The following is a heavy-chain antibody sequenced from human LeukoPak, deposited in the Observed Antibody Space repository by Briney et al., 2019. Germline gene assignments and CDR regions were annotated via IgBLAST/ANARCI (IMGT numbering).Heavy chain of an antibody. J-gene: IGHJ4*02. CDR1: GGSISSGGYY. D-gene: IGHD6-13*01. CDR2: IYYSGST. CDR3: ARGYSSSWYN. Sequence: SETLSLTCTVSGGSISSGGYYWSWIRQHPGKGLEWIGYIYYSGSTYYNPSLKSRVTISVDTSKNQFSLKLSSVTAADTAMYYCARGYSSSWYNWGQGTLVTVPS. V-gene: IGHV4-31*03.